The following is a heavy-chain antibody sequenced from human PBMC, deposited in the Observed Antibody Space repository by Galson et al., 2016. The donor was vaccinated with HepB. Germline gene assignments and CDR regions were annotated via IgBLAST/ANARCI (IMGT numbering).Heavy chain of an antibody. CDR1: GFTFSSYA. V-gene: IGHV3-64D*06. CDR2: IRSNGDST. Sequence: SLRLSCAASGFTFSSYAMHWVRQAPGKALELVSDIRSNGDSTNYADSVKGRFTISRDNVKNTLYLQMSSLRAEDTAFYYCVRERFYYASRKQFYYFDYWGQGTLVTVAS. D-gene: IGHD3-10*01. CDR3: VRERFYYASRKQFYYFDY. J-gene: IGHJ4*02.